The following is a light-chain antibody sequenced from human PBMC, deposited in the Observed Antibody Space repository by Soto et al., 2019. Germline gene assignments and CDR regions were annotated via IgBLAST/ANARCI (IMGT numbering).Light chain of an antibody. J-gene: IGKJ1*01. CDR1: QSVRSN. CDR3: QQYNSYWT. Sequence: EIVMTQSPATLSVSPGERASLSCRASQSVRSNLAWYQQKPGQAPRLLIYDASNRATGIPARFSGSGSGTEFTLTISSLQPDDFATYYCQQYNSYWTFGQGTKVDI. V-gene: IGKV3D-15*01. CDR2: DAS.